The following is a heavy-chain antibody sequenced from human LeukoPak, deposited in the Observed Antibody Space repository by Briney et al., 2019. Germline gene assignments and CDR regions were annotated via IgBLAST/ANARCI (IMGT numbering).Heavy chain of an antibody. J-gene: IGHJ1*01. CDR1: GYTFTSYA. V-gene: IGHV7-4-1*02. CDR2: INTNTGNP. CDR3: ARGPPKLYSSSWYTGYFQH. D-gene: IGHD6-13*01. Sequence: ASVKVSCKASGYTFTSYAMNWVRQAAGQGLEWMGLINTNTGNPTYAQGFTGRFVFSLDTSVSTAYLQISSLKAEDTAVYYCARGPPKLYSSSWYTGYFQHWGQGTLVTVSS.